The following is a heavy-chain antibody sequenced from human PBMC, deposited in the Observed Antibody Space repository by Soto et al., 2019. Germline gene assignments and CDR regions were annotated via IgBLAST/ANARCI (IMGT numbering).Heavy chain of an antibody. Sequence: GGSLRLSCAASGFTFSGSAMHWVRQASGKGLEWVGRIRSKANSYATAYAASVKGRFTISRDNAKNTLYLQMDSLRAEDTAVYYCGSVFEIWGQGTMVTVSS. CDR3: GSVFEI. CDR2: IRSKANSYAT. V-gene: IGHV3-73*01. J-gene: IGHJ3*02. CDR1: GFTFSGSA.